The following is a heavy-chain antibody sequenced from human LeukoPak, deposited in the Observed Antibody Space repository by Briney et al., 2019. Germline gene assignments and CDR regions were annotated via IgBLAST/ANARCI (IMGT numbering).Heavy chain of an antibody. Sequence: GGSLRLSCAASGFTFSSYSVSWVRQAAGKGLEWVSAITGNGGGTYYADSVKGRFTISRDNPKITLYLQMNSLRVEDTAVYYCAKGRAAVADTEGDYWGQGTLVTVSS. V-gene: IGHV3-23*01. J-gene: IGHJ4*02. D-gene: IGHD6-19*01. CDR2: ITGNGGGT. CDR1: GFTFSSYS. CDR3: AKGRAAVADTEGDY.